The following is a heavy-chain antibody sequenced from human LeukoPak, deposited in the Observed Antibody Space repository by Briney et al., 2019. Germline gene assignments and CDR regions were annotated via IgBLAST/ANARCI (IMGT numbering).Heavy chain of an antibody. V-gene: IGHV3-11*04. CDR2: ITSSGSTI. CDR1: GFTFSDFY. J-gene: IGHJ4*02. D-gene: IGHD4-17*01. Sequence: GGSLRLSCAASGFTFSDFYMSWIRQAPGKGLEWISYITSSGSTIYYTDSVKGRFTVSRDNAKNSLYLQMNSLRAEDTAVYYCARGARGTTVLIDYWGQGTLVTVSS. CDR3: ARGARGTTVLIDY.